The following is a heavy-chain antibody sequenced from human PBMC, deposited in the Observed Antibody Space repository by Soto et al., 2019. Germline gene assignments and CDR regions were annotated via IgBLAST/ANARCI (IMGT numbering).Heavy chain of an antibody. CDR1: GFTFSSYA. D-gene: IGHD2-2*01. J-gene: IGHJ4*02. CDR3: AKEYCSRTSCHVDC. Sequence: PGGSLRLSCAASGFTFSSYAMSWVRQAPGKGLEWVSGISGSGGSTYYADSVKGRFTISRDNSKNTLYLQMNSLRAEDTAVYYCAKEYCSRTSCHVDCWGQGTLVTVSS. CDR2: ISGSGGST. V-gene: IGHV3-23*01.